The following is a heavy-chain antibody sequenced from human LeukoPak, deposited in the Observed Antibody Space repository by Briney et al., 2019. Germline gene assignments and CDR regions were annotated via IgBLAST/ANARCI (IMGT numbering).Heavy chain of an antibody. CDR1: GFTFSNYG. CDR2: IWFDGIRK. V-gene: IGHV3-33*01. CDR3: ARDKPPPYYYDSSGIFDY. J-gene: IGHJ4*02. Sequence: GRSLRLSCAASGFTFSNYGMHWVRQVPGKGLEWVAAIWFDGIRKYYADSVKGRLTISRDNSKNTLYLQMNSLRAEDTAVYYCARDKPPPYYYDSSGIFDYWGQGTLVTVSS. D-gene: IGHD3-22*01.